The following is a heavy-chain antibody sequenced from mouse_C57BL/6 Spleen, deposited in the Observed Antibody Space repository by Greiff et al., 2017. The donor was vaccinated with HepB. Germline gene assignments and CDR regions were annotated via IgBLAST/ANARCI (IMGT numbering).Heavy chain of an antibody. Sequence: QVQLQQPGAELVKPGASVKLSCKASGYTFTSYWMHWVKQRPGQGIEWIGMIHPNSGSTNYNEKFKSKATLTVDKSSSTAYIQLRSLTSEDSAVYDCARSNYFYLYFDVWGTGTTVTVSS. D-gene: IGHD2-5*01. CDR1: GYTFTSYW. CDR2: IHPNSGST. J-gene: IGHJ1*03. CDR3: ARSNYFYLYFDV. V-gene: IGHV1-64*01.